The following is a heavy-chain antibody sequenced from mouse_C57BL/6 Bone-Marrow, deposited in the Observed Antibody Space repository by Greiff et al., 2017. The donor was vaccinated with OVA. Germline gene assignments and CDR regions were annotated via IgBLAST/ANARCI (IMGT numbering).Heavy chain of an antibody. D-gene: IGHD1-1*01. CDR1: GYTFTDYY. CDR3: AREGITTVVEDYFDY. CDR2: INPNNGGT. Sequence: EVKLQQSGPELVKPGASVKISCKASGYTFTDYYMNWVKQSHGKSLEWIGDINPNNGGTSYNQKFKGKATLTVDKSSSTAYMELRSLTSEDSAVYYCAREGITTVVEDYFDYWGQGTTLTVSS. V-gene: IGHV1-26*01. J-gene: IGHJ2*01.